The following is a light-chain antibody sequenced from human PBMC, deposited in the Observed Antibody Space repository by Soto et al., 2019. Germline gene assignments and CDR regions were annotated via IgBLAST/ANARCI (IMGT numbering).Light chain of an antibody. Sequence: QSVLTQSPSASASLGASVKLTCTLSSGHSSYAIAWHQQQPEKGPRYLMKLNSDGSHSKGDGIPDRFSGSSSGAERYLTIXSLXSXXXXDYYCQTWGTGIHVVFGGGTKLTVL. CDR2: LNSDGSH. CDR1: SGHSSYA. CDR3: QTWGTGIHVV. V-gene: IGLV4-69*01. J-gene: IGLJ2*01.